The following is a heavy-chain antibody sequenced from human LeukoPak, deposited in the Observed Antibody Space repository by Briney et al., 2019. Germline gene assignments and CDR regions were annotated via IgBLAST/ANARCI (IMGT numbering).Heavy chain of an antibody. J-gene: IGHJ3*02. CDR1: GGSISSGGYY. CDR3: AREIRGYIAAAGTSDAFDI. Sequence: SETLSLTCTVSGGSISSGGYYWSWIRQHPGKGLEWIGYIYYSGSTYYNPSLKSRVTISVDTSKNQFSLKLSSVTAADTAVYYCAREIRGYIAAAGTSDAFDIWGQGTMVTVSS. D-gene: IGHD6-13*01. V-gene: IGHV4-61*08. CDR2: IYYSGST.